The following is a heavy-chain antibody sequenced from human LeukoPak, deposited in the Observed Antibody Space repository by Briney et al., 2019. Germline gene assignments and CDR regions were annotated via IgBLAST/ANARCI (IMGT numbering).Heavy chain of an antibody. CDR2: SHHSGST. Sequence: PETLSLTCAVSGYSISSGYSWGWIRQPPGKGREGIGHSHHSGSTSYNPSLNSRFTILVDTSRNEISLKLTSVTAADTAVYYCARCNWNEGPHENWFDPWGQGTLVTASS. V-gene: IGHV4-38-2*01. J-gene: IGHJ5*02. D-gene: IGHD1-1*01. CDR1: GYSISSGYS. CDR3: ARCNWNEGPHENWFDP.